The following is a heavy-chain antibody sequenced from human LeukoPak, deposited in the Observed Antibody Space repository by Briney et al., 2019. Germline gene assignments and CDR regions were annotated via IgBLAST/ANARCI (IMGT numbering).Heavy chain of an antibody. CDR1: GFTFSSYA. V-gene: IGHV3-30*04. D-gene: IGHD3-10*01. CDR2: ISYDGSNK. CDR3: AREGNYYYYYMDV. J-gene: IGHJ6*03. Sequence: PGGSLRLSCAASGFTFSSYAMHWVRQAPGKGLEWVAVISYDGSNKYYADSVKGRFTISRDNSKNTLYLQMNNLRAEDTAVYYCAREGNYYYYYMDVWGKGTTVTVSS.